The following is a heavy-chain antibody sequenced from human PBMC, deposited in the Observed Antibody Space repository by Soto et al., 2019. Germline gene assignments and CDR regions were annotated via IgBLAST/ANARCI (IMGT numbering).Heavy chain of an antibody. Sequence: RLSCAASGFTFSSYAMHWVRQAPGKGLEWVADISNDGSNKYYADSVKGRFTIARDNSKTTLYLQLNSLRAEDTAVYYCARYHLDAAMVYGMDVWGQGTTVTVS. V-gene: IGHV3-30-3*01. D-gene: IGHD5-18*01. CDR3: ARYHLDAAMVYGMDV. CDR1: GFTFSSYA. CDR2: ISNDGSNK. J-gene: IGHJ6*02.